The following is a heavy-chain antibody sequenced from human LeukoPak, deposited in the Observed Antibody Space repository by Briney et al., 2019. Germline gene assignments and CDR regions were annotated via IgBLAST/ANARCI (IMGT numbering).Heavy chain of an antibody. CDR2: ISNTGGFT. V-gene: IGHV3-21*01. D-gene: IGHD3-10*01. Sequence: GGSLRLSCAASGFTFSVHAMSWVRQAPGKGLEWVSSISNTGGFTMYADSVKGRFTISGDNAKNSLYLQMNSLRADDTAVYFCARVPSGSGSYLWWFDPWGQGTLVTVSS. CDR3: ARVPSGSGSYLWWFDP. CDR1: GFTFSVHA. J-gene: IGHJ5*02.